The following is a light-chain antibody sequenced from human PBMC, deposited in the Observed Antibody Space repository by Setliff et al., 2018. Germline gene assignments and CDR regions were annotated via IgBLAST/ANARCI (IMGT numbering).Light chain of an antibody. CDR2: SQN. CDR1: SSNIGRRT. Sequence: QAVVTQPPSASGTPGQLVTISCSGSSSNIGRRTVNWYQQVPGMAPKLLIYSQNQRPSGVPDRFSASKSGTSASLAISGLQSDDEADYYCSAWDDSLNACVFGTGTKGTVL. CDR3: SAWDDSLNACV. J-gene: IGLJ1*01. V-gene: IGLV1-44*01.